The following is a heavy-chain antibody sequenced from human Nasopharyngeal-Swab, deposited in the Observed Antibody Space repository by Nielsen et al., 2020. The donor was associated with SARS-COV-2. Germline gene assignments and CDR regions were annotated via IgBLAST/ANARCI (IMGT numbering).Heavy chain of an antibody. D-gene: IGHD3-22*01. CDR3: AKGALYYYDSSGYAHFDY. J-gene: IGHJ4*02. CDR2: IRGSGGST. Sequence: GESLKISCAASGFTFSSYAMSWVRQAPGKGLEWVSAIRGSGGSTYYADSVKGRFTISRDNSKNTLYLQMNSLRAEDTAVYYCAKGALYYYDSSGYAHFDYWGQGTLVTVSS. V-gene: IGHV3-23*01. CDR1: GFTFSSYA.